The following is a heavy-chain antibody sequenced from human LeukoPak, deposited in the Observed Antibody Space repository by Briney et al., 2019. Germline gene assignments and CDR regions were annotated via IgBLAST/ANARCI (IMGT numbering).Heavy chain of an antibody. V-gene: IGHV3-48*02. CDR1: GFTFSTYD. CDR3: ARAHANSPGS. CDR2: ISSGSITK. D-gene: IGHD2-21*01. Sequence: AGGSLRLSCAASGFTFSTYDMHWVRRAPGKGLEWVSYISSGSITKNYADSVKGRFTISRDNAKNSLFLQMNSLRDEDTAVYYCARAHANSPGSWGQGTLVTVSS. J-gene: IGHJ5*02.